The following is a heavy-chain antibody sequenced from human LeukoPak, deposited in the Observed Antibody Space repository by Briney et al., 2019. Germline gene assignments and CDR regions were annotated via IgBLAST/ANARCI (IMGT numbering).Heavy chain of an antibody. CDR3: AKEGSVDTAMVNDAFDI. CDR2: ISGSGGST. Sequence: PGGSLRLSCAASRFTFNSYAMSWVRQAPGKGLEWVSAISGSGGSTYYADSVKGRFTISRDNSKNTLYLQMNSLRAEDTAVYYCAKEGSVDTAMVNDAFDIWGQGTMVTVSS. D-gene: IGHD5-18*01. V-gene: IGHV3-23*01. CDR1: RFTFNSYA. J-gene: IGHJ3*02.